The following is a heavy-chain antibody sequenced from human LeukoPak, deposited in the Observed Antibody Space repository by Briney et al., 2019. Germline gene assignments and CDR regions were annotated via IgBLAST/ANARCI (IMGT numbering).Heavy chain of an antibody. CDR2: IDSDGSIT. CDR1: GFTFSNYW. Sequence: GGSLRLSCAASGFTFSNYWMHWVRQAPGRGLVWLSRIDSDGSITNYADSVKGRFTISRDNAKNTLYLQMNSLRAEDTAVYYCAKDLNWGGRWGQGTLVTVSS. J-gene: IGHJ4*02. V-gene: IGHV3-74*01. D-gene: IGHD7-27*01. CDR3: AKDLNWGGR.